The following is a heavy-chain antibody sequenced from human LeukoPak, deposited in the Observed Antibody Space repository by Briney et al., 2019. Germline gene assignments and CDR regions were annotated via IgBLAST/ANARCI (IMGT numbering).Heavy chain of an antibody. D-gene: IGHD3-22*01. CDR2: ISSSGSTI. J-gene: IGHJ6*03. CDR1: GFTFSSYE. V-gene: IGHV3-48*03. CDR3: ARDQRDSSGYLYYYYYMDV. Sequence: GSLRLSCSASGFTFSSYEMNWVRQAPGKGLEWVSYISSSGSTIYYADSVKGRFTISRDNAKNSMYLQMNSLRVEDTAVYYCARDQRDSSGYLYYYYYMDVWGKGTTVTVSS.